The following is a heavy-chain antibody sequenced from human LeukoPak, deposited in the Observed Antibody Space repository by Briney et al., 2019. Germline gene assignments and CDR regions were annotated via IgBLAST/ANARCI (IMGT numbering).Heavy chain of an antibody. D-gene: IGHD3-10*01. CDR1: GDSISSSSFT. CDR3: ARADMIRARQFDAFDF. V-gene: IGHV6-1*01. J-gene: IGHJ3*01. Sequence: SQTLALPCAISGDSISSSSFTWNWIRQSPSRGLEWLGRTYCMFNWYNDYAVSVKSRLIINPDTSKNQFSLHLNFVTPEDTAVYYCARADMIRARQFDAFDFWGQGTMVTVSS. CDR2: TYCMFNWYN.